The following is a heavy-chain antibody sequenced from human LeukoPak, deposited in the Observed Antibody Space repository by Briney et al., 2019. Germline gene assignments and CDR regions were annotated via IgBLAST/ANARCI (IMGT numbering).Heavy chain of an antibody. CDR1: GGSISSYY. Sequence: PSETLSLTCTVSGGSISSYYWSWIRQPPGKGLEWLGYIYYSGSTNYNPSLKSRVTISVDTSKNQFSLKLSSVTAADTAVYYCAGRYYYGSGSSYYYYMDVWGKGTTVTISS. CDR3: AGRYYYGSGSSYYYYMDV. D-gene: IGHD3-10*01. V-gene: IGHV4-59*01. J-gene: IGHJ6*03. CDR2: IYYSGST.